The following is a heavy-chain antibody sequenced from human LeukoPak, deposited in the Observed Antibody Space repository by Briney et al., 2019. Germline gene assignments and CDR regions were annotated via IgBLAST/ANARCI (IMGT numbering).Heavy chain of an antibody. D-gene: IGHD3-3*01. CDR1: RFTFSSYS. J-gene: IGHJ6*03. Sequence: GGSLRLSCAASRFTFSSYSMNWVRQAPGKGLEWISYISSSSRTIYYADSVKGRFTISRDNAKNSLYLQMNSLRAEDTAVYYCARQGVTTFGVGTLAYYMDVWGKGTTVTVSS. V-gene: IGHV3-48*01. CDR2: ISSSSRTI. CDR3: ARQGVTTFGVGTLAYYMDV.